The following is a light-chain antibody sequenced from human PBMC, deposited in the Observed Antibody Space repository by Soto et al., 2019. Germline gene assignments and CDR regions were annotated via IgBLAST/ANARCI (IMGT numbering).Light chain of an antibody. CDR1: SSNIGAGYE. CDR2: ANS. J-gene: IGLJ2*01. CDR3: QSYATSLSVV. Sequence: QSVLTQPPSVSGAPGQRVTISCTGSSSNIGAGYEVHWYQQLPGTAPKLLIYANSNRPSGVPDRFSGSKSGTSASLAITGLQAEDEADYYCQSYATSLSVVFGGGTKLTVL. V-gene: IGLV1-40*01.